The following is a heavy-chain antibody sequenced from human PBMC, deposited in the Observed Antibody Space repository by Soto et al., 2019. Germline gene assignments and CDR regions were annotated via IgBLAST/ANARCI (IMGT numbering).Heavy chain of an antibody. CDR3: TREGGGCSRGAFEI. J-gene: IGHJ3*02. CDR2: IKSKTAGGTT. CDR1: GFTFSDAW. Sequence: EVQLVESGGGLVKPGGSLRLSCADSGFTFSDAWMSWFRQTPGKGLQWVGRIKSKTAGGTTDYAAPVKGRFTISRDDSEDTLYLEMTSLTTEDTAVYYCTREGGGCSRGAFEIWGQGTMVTVSS. V-gene: IGHV3-15*01. D-gene: IGHD2-21*01.